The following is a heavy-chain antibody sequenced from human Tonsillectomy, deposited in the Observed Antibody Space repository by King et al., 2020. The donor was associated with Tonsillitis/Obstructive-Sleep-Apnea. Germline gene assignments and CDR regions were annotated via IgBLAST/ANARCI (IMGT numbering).Heavy chain of an antibody. CDR3: ARGPKALGVVVPAAIGY. Sequence: VQLVESGAEVKKPGASVKVSCKASGYTFTSYDINWVRQATGQGLEWMGWMNPNSGNTGYAQKFQGRVTMTRNTSISTAYMELSSLRSEDTAVYYCARGPKALGVVVPAAIGYWGQGTLVTVSS. D-gene: IGHD2-2*01. V-gene: IGHV1-8*01. J-gene: IGHJ4*02. CDR1: GYTFTSYD. CDR2: MNPNSGNT.